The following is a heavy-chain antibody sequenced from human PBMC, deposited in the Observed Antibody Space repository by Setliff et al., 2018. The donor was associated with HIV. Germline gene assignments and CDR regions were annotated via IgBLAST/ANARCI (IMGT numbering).Heavy chain of an antibody. Sequence: GGSLRLSCAASGFTFSGSAMHWVRQASGKGLEWVGRIRSKANSYATAYAASVKGRFTISRDDSKNTLYLQMNRLITEDTAVYYCTPASLRYFDWFPMDVWGQGTTVTVSS. V-gene: IGHV3-73*01. J-gene: IGHJ6*02. CDR1: GFTFSGSA. CDR3: TPASLRYFDWFPMDV. CDR2: IRSKANSYAT. D-gene: IGHD3-9*01.